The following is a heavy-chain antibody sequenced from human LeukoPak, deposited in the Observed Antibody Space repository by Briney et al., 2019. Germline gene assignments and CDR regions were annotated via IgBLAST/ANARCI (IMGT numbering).Heavy chain of an antibody. J-gene: IGHJ6*02. CDR2: IIPIFGTA. CDR3: ARSNFSMVRGGHYYYYGMDV. V-gene: IGHV1-69*13. CDR1: GYTFTDYA. D-gene: IGHD3-10*01. Sequence: ASVKVSCKASGYTFTDYAVNWVRQAPGQGLEWMGGIIPIFGTANYAQKFQGRVTITADESTSTAYMELSSLRSEDTAVYYCARSNFSMVRGGHYYYYGMDVWGQGTTVTVSS.